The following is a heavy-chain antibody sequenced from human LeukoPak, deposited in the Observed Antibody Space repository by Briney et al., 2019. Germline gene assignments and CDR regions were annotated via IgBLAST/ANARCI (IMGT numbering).Heavy chain of an antibody. CDR3: TTGSSGWSS. D-gene: IGHD6-19*01. V-gene: IGHV3-15*01. CDR1: GFTFNNAW. CDR2: IKSKTAGATT. J-gene: IGHJ4*02. Sequence: GGSLRLSCAASGFTFNNAWMSWVRQAPGGGLGLVCQIKSKTAGATTDYCAPVKGRFTISRDDPKNTLYLQINSLKTEDAAVYYCTTGSSGWSSWGQGTLVTVSS.